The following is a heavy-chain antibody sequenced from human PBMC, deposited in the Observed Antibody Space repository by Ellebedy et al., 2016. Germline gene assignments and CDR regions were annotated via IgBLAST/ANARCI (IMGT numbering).Heavy chain of an antibody. D-gene: IGHD6-13*01. CDR2: IYYSGST. Sequence: SETLSLTCSVSGGSIISTSYYWGWIRQPPGKGLEWIGTIYYSGSTYYNPSLKSRVTISVYPSKNQFSLKLSSVTAADTAVYYCTRDGIAAAGSVDYWGQGTLVTVSS. CDR3: TRDGIAAAGSVDY. CDR1: GGSIISTSYY. V-gene: IGHV4-39*07. J-gene: IGHJ4*02.